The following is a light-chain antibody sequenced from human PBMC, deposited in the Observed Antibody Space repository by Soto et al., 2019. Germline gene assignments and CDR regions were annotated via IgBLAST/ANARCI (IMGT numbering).Light chain of an antibody. Sequence: QSALTQPASVSGSPGQSITISCTGTSSDVGGYNYVSWYQQHPGKAPKLMIYDVSNRPSGVSNRFSCSKSGNTASLTISGLQAEDEADYYCSSYTSSSPLVFGGGTQLTVL. J-gene: IGLJ2*01. CDR2: DVS. V-gene: IGLV2-14*01. CDR1: SSDVGGYNY. CDR3: SSYTSSSPLV.